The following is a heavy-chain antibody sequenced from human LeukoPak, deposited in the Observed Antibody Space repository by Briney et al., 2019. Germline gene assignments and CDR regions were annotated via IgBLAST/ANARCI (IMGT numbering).Heavy chain of an antibody. CDR3: ARGSRAQGNAFDI. Sequence: RSGGSLRLSCAASGFTFSSYWMHWVRHAPGKGLVWVSCINSDGSSTSYADSVKGRFTISRDNAKNTLYLQMNSLRAEDTAVYYCARGSRAQGNAFDIWGQGTMVTVSS. CDR2: INSDGSST. J-gene: IGHJ3*02. D-gene: IGHD3-10*01. V-gene: IGHV3-74*01. CDR1: GFTFSSYW.